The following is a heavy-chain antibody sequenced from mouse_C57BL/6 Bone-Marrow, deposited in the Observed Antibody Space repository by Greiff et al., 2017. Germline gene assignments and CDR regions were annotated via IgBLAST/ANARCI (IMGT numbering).Heavy chain of an antibody. J-gene: IGHJ1*03. Sequence: VQLQQPGAELVRPGTSVKLSCKASGYTFTSYWMHWVKQRPGQGLEWIGVIDPSDSYTNYNQKFKGKATLTVDTSSSTAYMQLSSLTSEDSAVYYCARPLHYYGSSYDWYFDVWGTGTTVTVSS. V-gene: IGHV1-59*01. CDR2: IDPSDSYT. D-gene: IGHD1-1*01. CDR3: ARPLHYYGSSYDWYFDV. CDR1: GYTFTSYW.